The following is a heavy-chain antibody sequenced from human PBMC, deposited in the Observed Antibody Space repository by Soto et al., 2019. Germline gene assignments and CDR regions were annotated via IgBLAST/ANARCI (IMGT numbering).Heavy chain of an antibody. J-gene: IGHJ4*02. V-gene: IGHV1-18*01. CDR2: IYPKEDRA. Sequence: QVQLVQSEAEVQKPGASVKVSCKTSGYIFKNYGISWVRQAPGQGLEWLGWIYPKEDRANIAQNFQGRVTLTTDTPTSTAYIELTSLRFDDSAVYFCARDIDYDIDYRGQGTLVTVSS. D-gene: IGHD4-17*01. CDR1: GYIFKNYG. CDR3: ARDIDYDIDY.